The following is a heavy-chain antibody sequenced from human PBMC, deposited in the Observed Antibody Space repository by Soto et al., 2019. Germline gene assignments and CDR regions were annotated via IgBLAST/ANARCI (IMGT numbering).Heavy chain of an antibody. V-gene: IGHV3-23*01. Sequence: GGSLRLSCTASGFTFTSYGMGWVRQAPGKGLQWVSTIRGDGGQTHYTDSVKGRFSISRDNSKNTVYLQMDSLRAEDTAMYFCARDVGLDSDDFFAYWGQGTLVTVSS. CDR3: ARDVGLDSDDFFAY. D-gene: IGHD3-9*01. J-gene: IGHJ4*02. CDR1: GFTFTSYG. CDR2: IRGDGGQT.